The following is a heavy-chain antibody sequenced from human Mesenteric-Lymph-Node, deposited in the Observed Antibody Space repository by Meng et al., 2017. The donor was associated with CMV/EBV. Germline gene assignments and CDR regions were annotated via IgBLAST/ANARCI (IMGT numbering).Heavy chain of an antibody. CDR1: GFIFDDYA. Sequence: GGSLKISCTPSGFIFDDYAMHWVRQAPGKGLEWVAGITWNSETIRYADSVRGRFTISRDNTKNSLYLQMNSLRADDTALYYCAKDVYGIHLHYIDYWGQGTLVTVSS. CDR3: AKDVYGIHLHYIDY. V-gene: IGHV3-9*01. D-gene: IGHD4-17*01. J-gene: IGHJ4*02. CDR2: ITWNSETI.